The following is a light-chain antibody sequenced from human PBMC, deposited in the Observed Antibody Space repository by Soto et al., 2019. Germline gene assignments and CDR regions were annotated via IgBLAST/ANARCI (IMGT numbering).Light chain of an antibody. J-gene: IGLJ2*01. CDR1: RSDVGGYNF. V-gene: IGLV2-14*01. CDR2: DVT. CDR3: SSYTSTNTLV. Sequence: QSALTQPASVSGSPGQSITISCTGTRSDVGGYNFVSWYQQHPGKVPKLLIYDVTHRPSGVSNRFSASKSANTASLTISGLQAEEEADYYCSSYTSTNTLVFGGGTKLTVL.